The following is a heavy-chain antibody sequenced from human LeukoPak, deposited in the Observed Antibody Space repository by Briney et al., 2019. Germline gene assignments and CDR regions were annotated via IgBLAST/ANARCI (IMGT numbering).Heavy chain of an antibody. Sequence: PGRSLRLSCAASGFTFSSYGMDWVRQAPGQGLEWVAVISYDGTNKYYADSVKGRFTISRDNAKNSLYLQMNSLRAEDTAVYYCARTLLGRYCSGNTCFNDAFDIWGQGTMVTVSS. D-gene: IGHD2-15*01. V-gene: IGHV3-30*03. CDR3: ARTLLGRYCSGNTCFNDAFDI. CDR1: GFTFSSYG. CDR2: ISYDGTNK. J-gene: IGHJ3*02.